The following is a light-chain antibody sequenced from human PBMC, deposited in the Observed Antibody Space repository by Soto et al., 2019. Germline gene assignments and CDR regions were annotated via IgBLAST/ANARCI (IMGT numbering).Light chain of an antibody. CDR3: CSYAGSYTWV. CDR1: SSDVGGYNY. J-gene: IGLJ3*02. Sequence: QSALTQPRSVSGSPGQSVTISCTGTSSDVGGYNYVSWYQQHPGKAPKLMIYDVTKRTSGVTDRFSGSKSGNTAYLTISGLKAGAAADSCCCSYAGSYTWVFGGRTQLTVL. CDR2: DVT. V-gene: IGLV2-11*01.